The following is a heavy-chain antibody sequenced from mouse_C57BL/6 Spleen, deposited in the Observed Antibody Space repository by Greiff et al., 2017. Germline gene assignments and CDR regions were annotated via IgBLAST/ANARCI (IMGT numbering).Heavy chain of an antibody. CDR1: GYTFTSYG. V-gene: IGHV1-81*01. CDR3: ASQHYYGSRGGYFDV. D-gene: IGHD1-1*01. J-gene: IGHJ1*03. Sequence: QVQLQQSGAELARPGASVKLSCKASGYTFTSYGISWVKQRTGQGLEWIGEIYPRSGNTYYNEKFKGKATLTADKSSSTAYMELRRLTSADSAVYFCASQHYYGSRGGYFDVWGTGTTVTVSS. CDR2: IYPRSGNT.